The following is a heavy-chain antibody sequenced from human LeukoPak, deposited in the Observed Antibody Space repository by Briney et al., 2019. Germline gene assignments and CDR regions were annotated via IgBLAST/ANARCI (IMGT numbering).Heavy chain of an antibody. D-gene: IGHD2-2*01. V-gene: IGHV1-8*01. CDR2: MNPNGGNT. Sequence: ASVKVSCKASGYTFTSYDINWVRQATGQGLEWMGWMNPNGGNTGYAQKFQGRVTMTRNTSISTAYMELSSLRSEDTAVYYCARGLEYCSSTSCYHSDWFDPWGQGTLVTVSS. J-gene: IGHJ5*02. CDR3: ARGLEYCSSTSCYHSDWFDP. CDR1: GYTFTSYD.